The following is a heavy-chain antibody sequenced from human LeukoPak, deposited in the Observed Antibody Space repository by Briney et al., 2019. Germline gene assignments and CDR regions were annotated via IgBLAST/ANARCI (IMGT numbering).Heavy chain of an antibody. D-gene: IGHD6-13*01. Sequence: PGGSLRLSCAASGFTFSSYGMHWVRQAPGKGLEWVAFIRYDGSNKYYADSVKGRFTISRDNSKNTLYLQMNSLRAEDTALYYCAKDFNFALAAAGTAGNWFDPWGQGTLVTVSS. CDR1: GFTFSSYG. J-gene: IGHJ5*02. V-gene: IGHV3-30*02. CDR2: IRYDGSNK. CDR3: AKDFNFALAAAGTAGNWFDP.